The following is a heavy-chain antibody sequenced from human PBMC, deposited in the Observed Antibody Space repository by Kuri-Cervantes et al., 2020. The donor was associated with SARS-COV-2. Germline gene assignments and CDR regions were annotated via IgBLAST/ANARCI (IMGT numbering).Heavy chain of an antibody. D-gene: IGHD3-3*01. CDR3: ARVRGRNDFWSGYRERWGDAFDI. Sequence: GESLKISCAACGFTFSSYDMHWVRQATGKGLEWVSAIGTAGDTYYPGSVKGQFTISRENAKNSLYLQMNSLRAGDTAVYYCARVRGRNDFWSGYRERWGDAFDIWGQGTMVTVSS. V-gene: IGHV3-13*03. J-gene: IGHJ3*02. CDR1: GFTFSSYD. CDR2: IGTAGDT.